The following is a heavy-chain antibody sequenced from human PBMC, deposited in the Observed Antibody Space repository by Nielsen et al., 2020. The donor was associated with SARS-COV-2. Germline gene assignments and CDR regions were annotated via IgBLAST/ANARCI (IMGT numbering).Heavy chain of an antibody. J-gene: IGHJ4*02. Sequence: SETLSLTCAVYGGSFSGYYWSWIRQPPGKGLEWIGYIYYSGSTNYNPSLKSRVTISVDTSKNQFSLKLSSVTAADTAVYYCARFSRNYFDYWGQGTLVTVSS. CDR3: ARFSRNYFDY. V-gene: IGHV4-59*13. D-gene: IGHD3-3*02. CDR1: GGSFSGYY. CDR2: IYYSGST.